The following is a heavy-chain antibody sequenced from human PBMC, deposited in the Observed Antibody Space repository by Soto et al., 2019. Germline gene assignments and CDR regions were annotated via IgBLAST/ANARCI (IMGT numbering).Heavy chain of an antibody. CDR1: GGSISSGGYY. J-gene: IGHJ5*02. V-gene: IGHV4-31*03. Sequence: QVQLQESGPGLVKPSQTLSLTCTVSGGSISSGGYYWSWIRQHPGKVLEWIGYIYYSGSTYYNPSLKSRVTISVDTSKNQFSLKLSSVTAADTAVYYCARASRGAAGTLGWFDPWGQGTLVTVSS. CDR3: ARASRGAAGTLGWFDP. D-gene: IGHD6-13*01. CDR2: IYYSGST.